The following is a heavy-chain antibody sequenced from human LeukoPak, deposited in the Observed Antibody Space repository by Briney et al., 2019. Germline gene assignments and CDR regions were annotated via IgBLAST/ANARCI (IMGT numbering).Heavy chain of an antibody. D-gene: IGHD3-9*01. CDR2: ISAYNGNT. V-gene: IGHV1-18*01. Sequence: ASVKVSCKASGYTFTSYGISWVRQAPGQGLEWMEWISAYNGNTNYAQKLQGRVTMTTDTSTSTAYMELRSLRSDDTAVYYCARHALTGYYNVISYYYYMDVWGKGTTVTVSS. J-gene: IGHJ6*03. CDR1: GYTFTSYG. CDR3: ARHALTGYYNVISYYYYMDV.